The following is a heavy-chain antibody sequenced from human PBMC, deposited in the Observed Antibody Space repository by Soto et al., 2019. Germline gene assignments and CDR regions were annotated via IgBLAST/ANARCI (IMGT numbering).Heavy chain of an antibody. D-gene: IGHD6-6*01. Sequence: QVQLQQWGAGLLKPSETLSLTCAVYGGSFSGYYWSWIRQPPGKGLEWIGEINHSGSTNYNPSLKSRVTISVDTSKNQFSLKLSSVTAADTAVYYCARDGVSSSSLDYWGQGTLVTVSS. CDR1: GGSFSGYY. CDR2: INHSGST. J-gene: IGHJ4*02. CDR3: ARDGVSSSSLDY. V-gene: IGHV4-34*01.